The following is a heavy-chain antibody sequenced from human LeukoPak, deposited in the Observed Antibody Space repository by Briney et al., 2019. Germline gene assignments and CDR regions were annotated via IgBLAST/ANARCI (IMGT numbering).Heavy chain of an antibody. CDR2: ISYDGGNI. D-gene: IGHD3-3*01. CDR3: ARRKYDFWSGYFRPYYYYGMDV. V-gene: IGHV3-30-3*01. J-gene: IGHJ6*02. Sequence: PGRSLRLSCAASGFTFSTYAIHWVRQAPGKGLEWVAVISYDGGNIYYADSVKGRFTISRDNSKNTLYLQMNSLRAEDTAVYYCARRKYDFWSGYFRPYYYYGMDVWGQGTTVTVS. CDR1: GFTFSTYA.